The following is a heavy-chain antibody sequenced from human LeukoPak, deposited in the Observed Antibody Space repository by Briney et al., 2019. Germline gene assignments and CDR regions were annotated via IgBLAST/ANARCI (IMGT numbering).Heavy chain of an antibody. CDR3: ARVKGSGWSDY. CDR1: GYTFTGYY. V-gene: IGHV1-46*01. CDR2: INPSGGST. D-gene: IGHD6-19*01. J-gene: IGHJ4*02. Sequence: ASVKVSCKASGYTFTGYYMHWVRQAPGQGLEWMGIINPSGGSTSYAQKFQGRVTMTRDTSTSTVYMELSSLRSEDAAVYYCARVKGSGWSDYWGQGTLVTVSS.